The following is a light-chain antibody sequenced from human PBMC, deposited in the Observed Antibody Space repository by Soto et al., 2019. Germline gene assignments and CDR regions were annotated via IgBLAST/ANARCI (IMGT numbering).Light chain of an antibody. CDR2: KAS. Sequence: DIQMTQSPCTLSASVGDRVTITCRASQSISSWLAWYQQKPGKAPKLLIYKASSLESGVPSRFSGSGSGTEFTLTISSLQPDDFATYYCQQYNSYSFGGGTKVEIK. CDR3: QQYNSYS. J-gene: IGKJ4*01. CDR1: QSISSW. V-gene: IGKV1-5*03.